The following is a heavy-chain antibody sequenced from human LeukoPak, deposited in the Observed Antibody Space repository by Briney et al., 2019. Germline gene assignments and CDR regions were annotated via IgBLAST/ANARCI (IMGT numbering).Heavy chain of an antibody. CDR1: RFTFSGHW. Sequence: GGSLRLSCAASRFTFSGHWMGWVRQAPGKGLEWVGNIKQDGSEKYYVDSVKGRFTISRDNSKNTLYLQMNSLRAEDTALYYCARGKPVTGTPDYYSYGMDVWGQGTMVTVSS. CDR3: ARGKPVTGTPDYYSYGMDV. CDR2: IKQDGSEK. D-gene: IGHD1-20*01. J-gene: IGHJ6*02. V-gene: IGHV3-7*03.